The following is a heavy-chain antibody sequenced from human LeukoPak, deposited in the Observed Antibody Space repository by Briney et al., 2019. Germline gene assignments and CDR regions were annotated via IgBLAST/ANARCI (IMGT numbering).Heavy chain of an antibody. CDR3: ARSGCSSTRCYVREPSNCPACWFDP. V-gene: IGHV4-31*03. J-gene: IGHJ5*02. CDR2: ISYSGTA. Sequence: SQTLSLTCTVSGASISSGGYYWTWIRQHPGKGLEWIGYISYSGTAYYNPSLKSRVTISVDTSKNQFSLSLSSVTAADTAVYYCARSGCSSTRCYVREPSNCPACWFDPWGRGTLVTVSS. CDR1: GASISSGGYY. D-gene: IGHD2-2*01.